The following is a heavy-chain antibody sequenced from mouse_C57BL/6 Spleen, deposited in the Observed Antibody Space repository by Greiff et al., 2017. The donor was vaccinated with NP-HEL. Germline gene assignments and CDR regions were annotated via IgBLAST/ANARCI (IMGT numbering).Heavy chain of an antibody. V-gene: IGHV1-5*01. CDR3: TRGDVGLRRGYAMDY. D-gene: IGHD2-4*01. J-gene: IGHJ4*01. CDR2: IYPGNSDT. CDR1: GYTFTSYW. Sequence: EVQLQQSGTVLARPGASVKMSCKTSGYTFTSYWMHWVKQRPGQGLEWIGAIYPGNSDTSYNQKFKGKAKLTAVTSASTAYMELSSLTNEDSAVYYCTRGDVGLRRGYAMDYWGQGTSVTVSS.